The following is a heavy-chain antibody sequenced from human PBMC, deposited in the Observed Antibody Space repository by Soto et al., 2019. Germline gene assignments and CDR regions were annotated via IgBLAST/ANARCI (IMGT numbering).Heavy chain of an antibody. Sequence: ASVKVSCKASGYTFTNNDVSWVRQATGQGLEWMGWMNPGSGDTGYAQKFQGRVTMTRDISIATAYMELSSLRSDDTAIYYCATMETFASLNWFDPWGQGTLVTVSS. CDR2: MNPGSGDT. CDR1: GYTFTNND. CDR3: ATMETFASLNWFDP. V-gene: IGHV1-8*01. J-gene: IGHJ5*02. D-gene: IGHD3-16*02.